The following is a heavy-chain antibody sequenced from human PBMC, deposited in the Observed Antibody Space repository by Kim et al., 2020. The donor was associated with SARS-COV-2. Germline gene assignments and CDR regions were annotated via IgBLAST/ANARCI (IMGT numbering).Heavy chain of an antibody. CDR3: AKDRLASATRGEFDF. Sequence: GGSLRLSCAASGFSFNTYSMNWVRQAPGKGLEWVSAISSLSDYIYYPDSMKGRFTISRDNAKNLLFLQINSLRVDDTAVYFCAKDRLASATRGEFDFWG. D-gene: IGHD2-15*01. CDR1: GFSFNTYS. V-gene: IGHV3-21*01. CDR2: ISSLSDYI. J-gene: IGHJ4*01.